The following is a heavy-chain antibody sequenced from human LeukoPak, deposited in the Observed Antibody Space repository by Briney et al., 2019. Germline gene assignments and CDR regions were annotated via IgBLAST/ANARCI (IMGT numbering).Heavy chain of an antibody. CDR2: IYTSGST. V-gene: IGHV4-4*07. CDR1: GGSISSYY. J-gene: IGHJ5*02. CDR3: ARGRVSSDYGSVCFDP. Sequence: SETLSLTCTVSGGSISSYYWSWIRQPAGKGLEWIGRIYTSGSTNYNPSLKSRVTISVDKSKNQFSLKLSSVTAADTAVYYCARGRVSSDYGSVCFDPWGQGTLVTVSS. D-gene: IGHD3-10*01.